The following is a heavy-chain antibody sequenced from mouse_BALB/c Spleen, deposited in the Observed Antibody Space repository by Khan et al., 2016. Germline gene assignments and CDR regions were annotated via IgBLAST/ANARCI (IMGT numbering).Heavy chain of an antibody. V-gene: IGHV1S81*02. D-gene: IGHD3-3*01. Sequence: QVQLQQSGAELVKPGASVKLSCKASGYIFSTYYIYWVKQRPGQGLEWIGGINPSNGGTNFNEKFKSKATLTVDKSSSNAYIQLSSLTSEDSAINYYTRSAVCRYPFAYWGQGTLVTVSA. CDR3: TRSAVCRYPFAY. CDR2: INPSNGGT. J-gene: IGHJ3*01. CDR1: GYIFSTYY.